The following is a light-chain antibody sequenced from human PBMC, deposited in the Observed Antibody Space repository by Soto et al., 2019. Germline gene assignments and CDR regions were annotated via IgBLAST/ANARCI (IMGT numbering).Light chain of an antibody. Sequence: DIQMTQSPSSLSASIGDRVTITCRASQGISNYLAWLHQKPGKAPESLIYAASSLESGVPSRFSGSGSGTYFTLTISGLQPGDFGSYYCQQYMTYPITFGQGTRLEIK. V-gene: IGKV1-16*01. CDR1: QGISNY. J-gene: IGKJ5*01. CDR2: AAS. CDR3: QQYMTYPIT.